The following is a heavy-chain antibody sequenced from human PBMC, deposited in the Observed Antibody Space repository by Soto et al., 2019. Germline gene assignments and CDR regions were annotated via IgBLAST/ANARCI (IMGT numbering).Heavy chain of an antibody. V-gene: IGHV3-21*01. CDR1: GFTFSGYS. CDR3: ARDKPSIAYYVDS. J-gene: IGHJ4*02. D-gene: IGHD3-3*01. CDR2: ITSSSTYI. Sequence: RLSCAASGFTFSGYSMNWVRQAPGKGLEWVSSITSSSTYIYYADSVEGRFTISRDNAKNSLYLQMNSLRAEDTAADYCARDKPSIAYYVDSWGQGTLVTVSS.